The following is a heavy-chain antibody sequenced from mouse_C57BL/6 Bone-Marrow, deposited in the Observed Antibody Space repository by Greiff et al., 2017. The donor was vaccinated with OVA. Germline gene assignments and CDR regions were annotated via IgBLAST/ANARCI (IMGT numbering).Heavy chain of an antibody. CDR3: ARMAFYDSYAMDY. CDR1: DSEVFPIAY. CDR2: ILPSIGRT. J-gene: IGHJ4*01. D-gene: IGHD1-1*01. Sequence: QVQLQQSGSELRSPGSSVKLSCKDFDSEVFPIAYMSWVRQKPGHGFEWIGGILPSIGRTIYGEKFEDKATLDADTLSNTAFLELNSLASEDSASYTCARMAFYDSYAMDYWGQGTPVTVSS. V-gene: IGHV15-2*01.